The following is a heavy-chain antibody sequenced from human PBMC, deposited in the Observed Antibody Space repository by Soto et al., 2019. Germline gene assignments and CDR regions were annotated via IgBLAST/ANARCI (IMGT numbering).Heavy chain of an antibody. D-gene: IGHD3-22*01. V-gene: IGHV4-39*01. CDR3: ARAPLDYDRIDNWFDP. Sequence: SETLSLTCSISGGSISSSSYYWGWIRQPPGKGLEWIGSIYYSGSTYYNPSLKSRVTISVDTSNNQFSLKLSSVTAADTAVYYCARAPLDYDRIDNWFDPWGQGTLVTVSS. CDR1: GGSISSSSYY. CDR2: IYYSGST. J-gene: IGHJ5*02.